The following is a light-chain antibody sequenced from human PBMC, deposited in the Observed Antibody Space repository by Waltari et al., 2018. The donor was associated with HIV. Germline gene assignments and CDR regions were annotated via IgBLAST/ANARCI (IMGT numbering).Light chain of an antibody. Sequence: DIQMTQSPSSLSASIGDRVTITCRASQTISMYLNWYQQKPGEAPNLLIYGATSLQRWVPFRFSGSRSGTDYTLTISSLQPDDFATYYCQQSYSSPLTFGPGTKVD. CDR3: QQSYSSPLT. CDR2: GAT. J-gene: IGKJ3*01. CDR1: QTISMY. V-gene: IGKV1-39*01.